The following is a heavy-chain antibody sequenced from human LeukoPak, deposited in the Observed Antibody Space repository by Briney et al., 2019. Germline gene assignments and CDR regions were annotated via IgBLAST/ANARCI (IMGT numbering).Heavy chain of an antibody. CDR2: IIPIFGTA. CDR1: GGTFSSYT. Sequence: SVKVSCKASGGTFSSYTISWVRQAPGQGLEWMGGIIPIFGTANYAQKFQGRVTITADESTSTAYMELSSLRSEDTAVYYCARGNDGSGSPSYYFYYMDVWGKGSTVTISS. D-gene: IGHD3-10*01. J-gene: IGHJ6*03. V-gene: IGHV1-69*13. CDR3: ARGNDGSGSPSYYFYYMDV.